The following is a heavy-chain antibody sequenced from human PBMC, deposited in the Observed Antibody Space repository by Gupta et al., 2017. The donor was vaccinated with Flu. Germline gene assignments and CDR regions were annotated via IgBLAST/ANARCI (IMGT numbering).Heavy chain of an antibody. D-gene: IGHD6-19*01. CDR2: INAGNGNT. CDR3: ARDAQWLVLEPKMEYFQH. Sequence: QVQLVQSGAEVKKPGASVKVSCKASGYTFTSYAMHWVRQAPGQRLEWMGWINAGNGNTKYSQKFQGRVTITRDTSASTAYMELSSLRSEDTAVYYCARDAQWLVLEPKMEYFQHWGQGTLVTVSS. J-gene: IGHJ1*01. V-gene: IGHV1-3*01. CDR1: GYTFTSYA.